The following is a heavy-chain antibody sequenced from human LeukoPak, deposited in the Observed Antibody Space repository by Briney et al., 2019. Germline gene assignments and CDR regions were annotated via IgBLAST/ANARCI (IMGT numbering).Heavy chain of an antibody. D-gene: IGHD3-10*01. CDR1: EDSFSTHT. CDR3: ARGRHYYGSEFES. J-gene: IGHJ4*02. CDR2: FIPIFDES. V-gene: IGHV1-69*05. Sequence: ASVKVSCKTSEDSFSTHTVSWVRQAPGQGLEWIGGFIPIFDESRYAHKFQGRVTITTDDSTNTAYMELSSLRSDDTAVYYCARGRHYYGSEFESWGQGTLVTVSS.